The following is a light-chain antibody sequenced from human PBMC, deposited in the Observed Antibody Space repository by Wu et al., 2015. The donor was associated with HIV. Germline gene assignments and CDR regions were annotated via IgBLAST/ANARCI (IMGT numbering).Light chain of an antibody. Sequence: EIVLTQSPGTLSLSPGERATLSCRASQSVSSSYLAWYQQKPGQAPRLLTYGASSRATGIPDRFSGSGSGTDFTLTISSLEPEDFAVYYCQHRSNWPTFGQGTKVEIQ. V-gene: IGKV3D-20*02. CDR3: QHRSNWPT. CDR2: GAS. J-gene: IGKJ1*01. CDR1: QSVSSSY.